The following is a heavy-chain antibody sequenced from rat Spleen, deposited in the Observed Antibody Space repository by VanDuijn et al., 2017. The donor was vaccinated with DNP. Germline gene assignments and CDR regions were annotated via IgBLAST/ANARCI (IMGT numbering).Heavy chain of an antibody. D-gene: IGHD1-2*01. CDR1: GYSITSNY. J-gene: IGHJ2*01. CDR3: ARRGYSSYIHFDY. V-gene: IGHV3-1*01. Sequence: EVQLQESGSGLVKPSQSLSLTCSVTGYSITSNYWGWIRKFPGNKMEYIGHISYSGNTNYNPSLKSRISITRDTSKNLFFLQLNSVTTEDTATYFCARRGYSSYIHFDYWGQGVLVTVSS. CDR2: ISYSGNT.